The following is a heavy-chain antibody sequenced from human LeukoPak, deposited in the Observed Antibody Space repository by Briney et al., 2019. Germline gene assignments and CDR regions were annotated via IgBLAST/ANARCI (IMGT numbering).Heavy chain of an antibody. J-gene: IGHJ4*02. CDR2: INPNSGGA. CDR3: ARDRMGSDYSFDY. V-gene: IGHV1-2*02. D-gene: IGHD4-11*01. CDR1: GYTFSDYY. Sequence: GASVKVSCKASGYTFSDYYMHWVRQAPGQGLEWMGWINPNSGGAHYAQKFQDRVTMTRDRSINTVYMELTSLRSDDTAVYYCARDRMGSDYSFDYWGQGTLVTVSS.